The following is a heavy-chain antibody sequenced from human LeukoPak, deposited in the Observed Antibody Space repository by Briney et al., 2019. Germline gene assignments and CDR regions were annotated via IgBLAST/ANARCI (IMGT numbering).Heavy chain of an antibody. V-gene: IGHV4-34*01. CDR1: GGSFSGYY. D-gene: IGHD4-11*01. CDR2: INHSGST. Sequence: PSETLSLTCAVYGGSFSGYYWSWIRQPPGKGLEWIGVINHSGSTNYNPSLKSRVTISVDTSKNQFSLKLSSVTAADTAVYYCARVSTVTIIFYYYYYMDVWGKGTTVTVSS. J-gene: IGHJ6*03. CDR3: ARVSTVTIIFYYYYYMDV.